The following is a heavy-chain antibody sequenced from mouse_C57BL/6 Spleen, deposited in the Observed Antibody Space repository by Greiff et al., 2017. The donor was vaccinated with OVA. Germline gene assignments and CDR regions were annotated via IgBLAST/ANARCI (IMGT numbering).Heavy chain of an antibody. Sequence: QVQLQQSGAELVKPGASVKLSCKASGYTFTSYWMHWVKQRPGQGLEWIGMIHPNSGSTNYNEKFKSKATLTVDKSSSTAYMQLSSLTSEDSAVYYCARSGNYDYDGFAYWGQGTLVTVSA. CDR2: IHPNSGST. CDR3: ARSGNYDYDGFAY. V-gene: IGHV1-64*01. CDR1: GYTFTSYW. D-gene: IGHD2-4*01. J-gene: IGHJ3*01.